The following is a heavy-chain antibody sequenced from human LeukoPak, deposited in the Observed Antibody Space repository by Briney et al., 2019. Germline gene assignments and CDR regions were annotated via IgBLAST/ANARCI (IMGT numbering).Heavy chain of an antibody. J-gene: IGHJ5*02. Sequence: ASVKVSCKASGGTFSSYAISWVRQAPGQGLEWMGWINPNSGGTNYAQKFQGRVTMTRDTSISTAYMELSRLRSDDTAVYYCARVAGGDYGGRERWFDPWGQGTLVTVSS. CDR2: INPNSGGT. CDR1: GGTFSSYA. CDR3: ARVAGGDYGGRERWFDP. D-gene: IGHD4-23*01. V-gene: IGHV1-2*02.